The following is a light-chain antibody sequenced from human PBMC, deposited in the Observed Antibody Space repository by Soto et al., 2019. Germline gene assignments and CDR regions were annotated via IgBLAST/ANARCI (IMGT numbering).Light chain of an antibody. V-gene: IGKV3-15*01. J-gene: IGKJ2*01. CDR3: QQYNNWPPYA. Sequence: GMPKPPATLSVSTAESADLSCRASQTVSTNLAWYQQKPGQAPRLLIYFASTRATGIPARFSGSVSGTEFTLTIISLQSEDFAVYYCQQYNNWPPYAFGQGTKVDI. CDR2: FAS. CDR1: QTVSTN.